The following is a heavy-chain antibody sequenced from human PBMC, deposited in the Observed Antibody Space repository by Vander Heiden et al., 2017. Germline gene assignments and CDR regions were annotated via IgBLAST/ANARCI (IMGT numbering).Heavy chain of an antibody. V-gene: IGHV3-53*01. D-gene: IGHD3-10*01. CDR2: IYSGGSK. CDR3: ARDTRPGGLDY. J-gene: IGHJ4*02. CDR1: GFIVSIYY. Sequence: VQLAESGGGLIQPGGSLSLPCAASGFIVSIYYMSWVRQAPGKGLEWVSVIYSGGSKYYVDSVKGRFTISRDNSKNTLYLQMNSLRAEDTAVYYCARDTRPGGLDYWGQGTLVTVSS.